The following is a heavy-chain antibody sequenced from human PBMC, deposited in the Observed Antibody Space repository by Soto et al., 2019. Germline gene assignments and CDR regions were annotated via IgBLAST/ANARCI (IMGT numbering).Heavy chain of an antibody. CDR3: ATHYSNGGSYYYYGVDV. Sequence: QVQLVQSGAEVKKPGSSVKVSCKASGGTFSSYAISWVRQAPGQGLEWMGGIIPIFGTADYAQKFQGRVTITADESTSTAYMELSSLRSEDTAVYYCATHYSNGGSYYYYGVDVWGQGTTVTVSS. V-gene: IGHV1-69*12. J-gene: IGHJ6*02. CDR2: IIPIFGTA. CDR1: GGTFSSYA. D-gene: IGHD5-18*01.